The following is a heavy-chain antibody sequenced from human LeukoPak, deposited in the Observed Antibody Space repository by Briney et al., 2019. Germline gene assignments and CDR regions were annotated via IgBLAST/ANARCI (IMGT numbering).Heavy chain of an antibody. CDR2: ISYDENNK. D-gene: IGHD1-26*01. J-gene: IGHJ5*02. CDR1: GFIFSSYA. V-gene: IGHV3-30*01. CDR3: ARPVGNSGIDL. Sequence: PGRSLRLSCAASGFIFSSYAIHWVRQAPGKGLEWVAIISYDENNKYYADSVKGRFTISRDNSKNTLYLQMNSLRAEDTAIYYCARPVGNSGIDLWGQGTLVTVSS.